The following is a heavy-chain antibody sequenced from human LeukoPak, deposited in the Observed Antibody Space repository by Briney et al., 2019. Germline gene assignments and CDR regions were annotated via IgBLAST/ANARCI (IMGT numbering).Heavy chain of an antibody. V-gene: IGHV5-51*01. CDR2: IYPGDSDT. Sequence: GESLKISCKGSGYSFTSYWIGWVRQMPGKGLEWMGIIYPGDSDTRYSPSFQGQVTISADKSISTAYLQWSSLKVSDTAMYYCARQWGALYYYDSSGYYSPLDYWGQGTLVTVSS. D-gene: IGHD3-22*01. CDR1: GYSFTSYW. CDR3: ARQWGALYYYDSSGYYSPLDY. J-gene: IGHJ4*02.